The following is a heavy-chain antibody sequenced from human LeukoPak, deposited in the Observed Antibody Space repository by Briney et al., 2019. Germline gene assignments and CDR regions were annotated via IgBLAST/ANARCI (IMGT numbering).Heavy chain of an antibody. Sequence: GGSLRLYCAASGFTFSNYWMDWVRQAPGKGLVWVSRINTDGSRTTYADSMKGRFTISRDNAKNTLYLQMNSLRADDTAVYFCARGLGGSYPFDCWGQGALVTVSS. J-gene: IGHJ4*02. D-gene: IGHD3-16*02. CDR3: ARGLGGSYPFDC. CDR2: INTDGSRT. V-gene: IGHV3-74*01. CDR1: GFTFSNYW.